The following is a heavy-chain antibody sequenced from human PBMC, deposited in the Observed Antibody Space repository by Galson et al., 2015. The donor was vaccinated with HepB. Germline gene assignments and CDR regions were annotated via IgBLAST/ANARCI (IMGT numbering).Heavy chain of an antibody. D-gene: IGHD1-26*01. CDR3: ARHFSGSYTDAFDI. CDR1: GYSFTSYW. J-gene: IGHJ3*02. CDR2: IDPSDSYT. Sequence: QSGAEVKKPGESLRISCRGSGYSFTSYWISWVRQMPGKVLEWMGRIDPSDSYTNYSPSFQGHVTISADKPISTAYLQWSSLKASDTAMYYCARHFSGSYTDAFDIWGQGTMVTVSS. V-gene: IGHV5-10-1*01.